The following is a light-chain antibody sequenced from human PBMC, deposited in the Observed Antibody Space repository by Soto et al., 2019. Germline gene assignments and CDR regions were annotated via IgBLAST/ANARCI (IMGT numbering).Light chain of an antibody. J-gene: IGLJ2*01. CDR1: SGYSTYA. Sequence: QPVLTQSPCASASLGASVKLTYTLSSGYSTYAIAWHQQQSEKGPRFLMKINYDGTHSKGDGFFDRFSGSSSGAERHLTISSLQSEDEADYYCQSLGTGIQVFGGGTKLTVL. CDR2: INYDGTH. V-gene: IGLV4-69*01. CDR3: QSLGTGIQV.